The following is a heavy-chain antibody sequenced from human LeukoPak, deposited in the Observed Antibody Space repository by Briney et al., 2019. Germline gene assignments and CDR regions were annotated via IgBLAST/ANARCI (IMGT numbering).Heavy chain of an antibody. CDR2: ISGSGGST. CDR1: GFTFSSYA. D-gene: IGHD3-22*01. J-gene: IGHJ4*02. V-gene: IGHV3-23*01. CDR3: AKRYYYDSSGYYYALGY. Sequence: GGSLRLSCAASGFTFSSYAMSWVRQAPGKGLEWVSAISGSGGSTYYADSVKGRFTISRDNSKNTLYLQMNSLRAEDTAVYYCAKRYYYDSSGYYYALGYWGQGTLVTVSS.